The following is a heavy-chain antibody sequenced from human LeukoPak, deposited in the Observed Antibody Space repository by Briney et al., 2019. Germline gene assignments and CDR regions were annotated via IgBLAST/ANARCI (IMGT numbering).Heavy chain of an antibody. CDR2: ISGIGGST. CDR3: AKGGAVSSKSITMVRGTRRYYYYMDV. D-gene: IGHD3-10*01. J-gene: IGHJ6*03. Sequence: PVGSLRLSCAASGVTFSSDAMSWVRQAPGKGLEWVSAISGIGGSTYYADSVKGGFTISRDNSKNTLYLQMNSLRAEDTAVYYCAKGGAVSSKSITMVRGTRRYYYYMDVWGKGTPVTISS. V-gene: IGHV3-23*01. CDR1: GVTFSSDA.